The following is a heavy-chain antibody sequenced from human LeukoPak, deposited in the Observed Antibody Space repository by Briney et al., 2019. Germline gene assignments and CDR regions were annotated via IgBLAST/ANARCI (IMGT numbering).Heavy chain of an antibody. J-gene: IGHJ6*03. CDR1: GFTFSSYA. CDR2: INHSGST. D-gene: IGHD6-13*01. V-gene: IGHV4-34*01. CDR3: ARGGQYSSSWYSNYYYYMDV. Sequence: GSLRLSCAASGFTFSSYAMSWVRQPPGKGLEWIGEINHSGSTNYNPSLKSRVTISVDTSKNQFSLKLSSVTAADTAVYYCARGGQYSSSWYSNYYYYMDVWGKGTTVTVSS.